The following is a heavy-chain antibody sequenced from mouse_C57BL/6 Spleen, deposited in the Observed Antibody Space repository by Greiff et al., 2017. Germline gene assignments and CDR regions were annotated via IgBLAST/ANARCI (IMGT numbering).Heavy chain of an antibody. CDR3: ARCYYGSSRYFDV. J-gene: IGHJ1*03. CDR1: GFTFSSYA. V-gene: IGHV5-4*03. D-gene: IGHD1-1*01. CDR2: ISDGGSYT. Sequence: EVKLMESGGGLVKPGGSLKLSCAASGFTFSSYAMSWVRQTPEKRLEWVATISDGGSYTYYPDNVKGRFTISRDNAKNNLYLQMSHLKSEDTAMYYCARCYYGSSRYFDVWGTGTTVTVSS.